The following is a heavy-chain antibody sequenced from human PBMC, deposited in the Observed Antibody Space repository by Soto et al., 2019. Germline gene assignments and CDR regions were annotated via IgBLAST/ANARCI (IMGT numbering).Heavy chain of an antibody. CDR2: VSGGGAST. J-gene: IGHJ4*02. Sequence: GGSLTLSCIVSGFSFTGYAFSCVRQAPPKGLEVVAAVSGGGASTYYADSVKSRVTVSRDKSGKMVYLQMNSLTAGDTAVYYCANTQSFNGYYTGFDSWGQGTRVTVSS. D-gene: IGHD3-3*01. CDR1: GFSFTGYA. CDR3: ANTQSFNGYYTGFDS. V-gene: IGHV3-23*01.